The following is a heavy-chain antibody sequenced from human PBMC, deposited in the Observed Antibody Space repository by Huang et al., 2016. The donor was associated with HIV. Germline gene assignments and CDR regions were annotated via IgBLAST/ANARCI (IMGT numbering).Heavy chain of an antibody. CDR1: DGSLNSGKYY. Sequence: QLHLPSGLGLVKPSETLSLTCNVSDGSLNSGKYYWGWIRQSPGKGLEWIGSIFYTGSAHYNPSLESRVTIFVDSSKSQLSVRLRSVTAADTAVYYCARRRTHFTFDYWGQGTLVTVSS. J-gene: IGHJ4*02. CDR3: ARRRTHFTFDY. CDR2: IFYTGSA. V-gene: IGHV4-39*01.